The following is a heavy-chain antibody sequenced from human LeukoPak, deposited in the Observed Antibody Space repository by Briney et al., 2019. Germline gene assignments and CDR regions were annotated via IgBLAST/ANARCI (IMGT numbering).Heavy chain of an antibody. D-gene: IGHD2-21*01. Sequence: GGSLRLSCAASGFTFNSFWMTWVRQAPGKGLEWVANIKQDGSEKYYVDSVKGRFTISRDNAKNSLYLQMNSLRAEDTAVYHCARDFVAGCTDYWGQGTLVTVSS. J-gene: IGHJ4*02. CDR3: ARDFVAGCTDY. CDR1: GFTFNSFW. V-gene: IGHV3-7*01. CDR2: IKQDGSEK.